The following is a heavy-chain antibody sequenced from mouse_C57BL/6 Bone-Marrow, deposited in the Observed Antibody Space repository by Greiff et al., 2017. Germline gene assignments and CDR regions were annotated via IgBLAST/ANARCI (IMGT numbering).Heavy chain of an antibody. CDR2: ISYDGSN. D-gene: IGHD2-3*01. J-gene: IGHJ4*01. V-gene: IGHV3-6*01. CDR3: ARDRGWLLRGYAMDY. CDR1: GYSITSGYY. Sequence: EVKLQESGPGLVKPSQSLSLTCSVTGYSITSGYYWNWIRQFPGNKLEWMGYISYDGSNNYNPSLKNRISITRDTSKNQFFLKLNSVTTEDTVTYYCARDRGWLLRGYAMDYWGQGTSVTVSS.